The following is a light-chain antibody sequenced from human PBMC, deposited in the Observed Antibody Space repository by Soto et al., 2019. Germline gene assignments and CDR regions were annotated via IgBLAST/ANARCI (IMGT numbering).Light chain of an antibody. CDR1: QGLGVW. V-gene: IGKV1-12*01. CDR2: GAS. Sequence: DIQMTQSPSSVSASIGDRDTITCRASQGLGVWLGWYQQKPGKAPQLLIYGASGLQVGVPSRFSGSGSGTDFTLTISSLQPEDFATYYCQQAYSFPLTFGGGTKVEIK. J-gene: IGKJ4*01. CDR3: QQAYSFPLT.